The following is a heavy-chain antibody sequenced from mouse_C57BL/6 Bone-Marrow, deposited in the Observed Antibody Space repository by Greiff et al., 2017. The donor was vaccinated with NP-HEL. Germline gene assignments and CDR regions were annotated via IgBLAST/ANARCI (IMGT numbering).Heavy chain of an antibody. V-gene: IGHV1-82*01. CDR1: GYAFSSSW. CDR2: IYPGDGDT. CDR3: ARRAVTFDY. Sequence: VKLQQSGPELVKPGASVKISCKASGYAFSSSWMNWVKQRPGKGLEWLGRIYPGDGDTNYNGKFKGKATLTADKSASTAYRQRSSLTSEDSAVYFCARRAVTFDYWGQGTTLTVSS. J-gene: IGHJ2*01. D-gene: IGHD2-2*01.